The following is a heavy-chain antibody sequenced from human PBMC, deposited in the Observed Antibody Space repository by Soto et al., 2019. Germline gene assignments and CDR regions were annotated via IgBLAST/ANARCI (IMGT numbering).Heavy chain of an antibody. D-gene: IGHD3-9*01. V-gene: IGHV1-69*01. CDR3: AREGPPDMASFDP. CDR1: GGTFSIYT. CDR2: GSA. Sequence: QVQLVQSGAEVKKPGSSVKVSCKASGGTFSIYTISWVRQAPGQGHEWMGGSANSAQKFQGRLTVTADESTSTVYLELSSLTSEDTAVYYCAREGPPDMASFDPWGQGTLVSVSS. J-gene: IGHJ5*02.